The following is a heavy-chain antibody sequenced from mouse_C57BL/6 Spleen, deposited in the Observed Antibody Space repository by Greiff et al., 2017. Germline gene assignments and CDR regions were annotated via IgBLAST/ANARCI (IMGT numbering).Heavy chain of an antibody. Sequence: QVQLQQPGAELVMPGASVKLSCKASGYTFTSYWMHWVKQRPGQGLEWIGEIDPSDSYTNYNQKFKGKSTLTVDKSSSTTYMQLSSLTSEDSAIDYCARLRRDYFDYWGQGTTLTVSS. D-gene: IGHD2-12*01. CDR2: IDPSDSYT. V-gene: IGHV1-69*01. CDR1: GYTFTSYW. CDR3: ARLRRDYFDY. J-gene: IGHJ2*01.